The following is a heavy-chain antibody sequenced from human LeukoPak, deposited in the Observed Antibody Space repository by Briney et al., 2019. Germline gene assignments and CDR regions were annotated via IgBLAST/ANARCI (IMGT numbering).Heavy chain of an antibody. CDR3: ARESEFWSGYYSDAFDI. J-gene: IGHJ3*02. Sequence: SETLSLTCTVSGGSISSYYWSWIRQPPGKGLEWIGYIYYSGSTNYNPSLKSRDTISVDTSKNQFSLKLSSVTAADTAVYYCARESEFWSGYYSDAFDIWGQGTMVTVSS. CDR2: IYYSGST. D-gene: IGHD3-3*01. V-gene: IGHV4-59*01. CDR1: GGSISSYY.